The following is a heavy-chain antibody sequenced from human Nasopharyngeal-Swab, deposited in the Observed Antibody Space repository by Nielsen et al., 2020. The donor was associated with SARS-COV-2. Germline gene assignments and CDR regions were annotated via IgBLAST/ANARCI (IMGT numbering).Heavy chain of an antibody. CDR2: IYSGGAT. J-gene: IGHJ3*02. V-gene: IGHV3-53*04. D-gene: IGHD3-22*01. CDR3: ARAAISRYYDSRQDALDI. CDR1: GFTLSNNY. Sequence: GESLKLSCEASGFTLSNNYMNWVRQAPGKGLEWVSVIYSGGATYYADSVKGRFTISRHSSKNTLYLQMNSLRAEDTAVYYCARAAISRYYDSRQDALDIWGQGTMVIVSS.